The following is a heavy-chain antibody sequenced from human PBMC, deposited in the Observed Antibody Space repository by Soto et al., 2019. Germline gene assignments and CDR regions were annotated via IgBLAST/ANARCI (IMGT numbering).Heavy chain of an antibody. V-gene: IGHV3-23*01. J-gene: IGHJ4*02. Sequence: AGGSLRLSCAASGFTFSSYAMSWVRQAPGKGLEWVSAISGSGGSTYYADSVKGRFTISRDNSKNTLYLQMNSLRAEDTAVYYCAKVRALTAVAASDYWGQGTLVTVSS. D-gene: IGHD6-19*01. CDR2: ISGSGGST. CDR3: AKVRALTAVAASDY. CDR1: GFTFSSYA.